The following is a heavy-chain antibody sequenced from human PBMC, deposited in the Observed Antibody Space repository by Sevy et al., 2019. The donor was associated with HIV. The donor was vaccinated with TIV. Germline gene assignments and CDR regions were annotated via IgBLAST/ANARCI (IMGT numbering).Heavy chain of an antibody. D-gene: IGHD3-10*01. CDR1: DGPVSGYY. CDR3: ALEAGISGSGTARGVFDT. V-gene: IGHV4-34*01. J-gene: IGHJ4*02. Sequence: SETLSLTCAVYDGPVSGYYWSWMRQSPEKELEWIGEISHGGSPIYNPSLRSRVTISLDTSTRQMSLKMNSVTAADAATYYCALEAGISGSGTARGVFDTWGQGTVVTVSS. CDR2: ISHGGSP.